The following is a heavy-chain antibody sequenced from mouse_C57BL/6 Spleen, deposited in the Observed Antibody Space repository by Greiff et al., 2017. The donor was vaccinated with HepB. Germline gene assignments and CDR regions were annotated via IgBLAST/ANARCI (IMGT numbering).Heavy chain of an antibody. Sequence: EVQRVESGGGLVQPKGSLKLSCAASGFTFNTYAMHWVRQAPGKGLEWVARIRSKSSNYATYYADSVKDRFTISRDDSQSMLYLQMNNLKTEDTAMYYCVGDRVYYDYDAGFAYWGQGTLVTVSA. CDR3: VGDRVYYDYDAGFAY. V-gene: IGHV10-3*01. CDR1: GFTFNTYA. J-gene: IGHJ3*01. D-gene: IGHD2-4*01. CDR2: IRSKSSNYAT.